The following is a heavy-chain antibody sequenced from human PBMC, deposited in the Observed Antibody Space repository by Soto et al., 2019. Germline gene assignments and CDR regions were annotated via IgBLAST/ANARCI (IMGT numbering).Heavy chain of an antibody. CDR2: ISSSGSGI. Sequence: EVQLVESGGGLVKPGGSLRLSCAASGFTFSSYSMNWVRQAPGKGLEWVSSISSSGSGIYYPDSVKGRFTISRDNAKKSLYLQMSSLRAEDTAVYYCARAFSDAFDIWGQGTMVTVSS. CDR1: GFTFSSYS. V-gene: IGHV3-21*04. J-gene: IGHJ3*02. CDR3: ARAFSDAFDI.